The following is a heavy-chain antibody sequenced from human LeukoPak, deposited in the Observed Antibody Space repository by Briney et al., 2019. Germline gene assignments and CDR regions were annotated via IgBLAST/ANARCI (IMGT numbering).Heavy chain of an antibody. CDR2: FDVEKGET. Sequence: ASVKVSCKVSGDTLAELSIHWLRQAGGKGLEWMGGFDVEKGETIYSQKFQGRVIMTRDTSISTAYMELSRLRSDDTAVYYCARDQKLAVAGTGDYWGQGTLVTVSS. V-gene: IGHV1-24*01. CDR3: ARDQKLAVAGTGDY. D-gene: IGHD6-19*01. CDR1: GDTLAELS. J-gene: IGHJ4*02.